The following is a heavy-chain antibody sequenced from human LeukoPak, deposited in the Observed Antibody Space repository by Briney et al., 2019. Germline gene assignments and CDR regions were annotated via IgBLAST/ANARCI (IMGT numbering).Heavy chain of an antibody. V-gene: IGHV4-4*02. Sequence: SETLSLTCAVSVGSISSGNWWTWVRQSPGKRLEWIGEIYHNGTLNYNPSLKSRVTISADSFKNHFSLKLTSVTAADTAVYYCATAPILRGEGGEHYKYGMDVWGQGTTVIVSS. CDR2: IYHNGTL. CDR1: VGSISSGNW. CDR3: ATAPILRGEGGEHYKYGMDV. J-gene: IGHJ6*02. D-gene: IGHD2-2*02.